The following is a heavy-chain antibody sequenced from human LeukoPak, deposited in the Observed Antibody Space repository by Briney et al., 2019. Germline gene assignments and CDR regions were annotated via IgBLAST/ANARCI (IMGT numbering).Heavy chain of an antibody. D-gene: IGHD6-6*01. Sequence: SETLSLTCTVSGGSIGSGYYWAWIRQPPGRGLEWIGSIHYGGTTHYNPSLQSRVTISADTSKNQFALDLRSVTAADTAMYYCARLEAYSSSSGGWFDPWGQGTLVSVSS. CDR3: ARLEAYSSSSGGWFDP. CDR2: IHYGGTT. CDR1: GGSIGSGYY. V-gene: IGHV4-39*01. J-gene: IGHJ5*02.